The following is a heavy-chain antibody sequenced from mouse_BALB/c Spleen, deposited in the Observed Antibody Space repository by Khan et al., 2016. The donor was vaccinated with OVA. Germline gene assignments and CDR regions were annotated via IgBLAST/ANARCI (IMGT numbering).Heavy chain of an antibody. Sequence: DLVKPGASVKLSCKASGYTFTSYWINWIKQRPGQGLEWIGRLAPGSGSSDYTEMFKGTATLTVDTSSSTAYIQLSSLSSEDSAVXFCARSNYYCRRLYAIDYWGPGSSVTVSS. CDR3: ARSNYYCRRLYAIDY. V-gene: IGHV1S41*01. D-gene: IGHD1-1*01. CDR2: LAPGSGSS. J-gene: IGHJ4*01. CDR1: GYTFTSYW.